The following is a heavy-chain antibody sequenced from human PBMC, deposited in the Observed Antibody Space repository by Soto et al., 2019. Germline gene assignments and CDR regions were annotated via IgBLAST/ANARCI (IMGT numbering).Heavy chain of an antibody. CDR1: GGSFSGYY. CDR2: IFNSGSA. J-gene: IGHJ4*02. V-gene: IGHV4-34*09. D-gene: IGHD5-12*01. Sequence: PSETLSLTCAVYGGSFSGYYWSWIRQRPGKGLECLGYIFNSGSAYYNPSLRSRVTISIDTSKDEFSLTLSSVTAADTAVYFCARGYSGYDYNFDYWGQGSSVTVSS. CDR3: ARGYSGYDYNFDY.